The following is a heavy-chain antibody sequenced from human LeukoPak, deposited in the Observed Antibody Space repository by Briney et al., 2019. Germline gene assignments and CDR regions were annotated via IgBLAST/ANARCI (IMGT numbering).Heavy chain of an antibody. CDR1: GYTFTGYY. V-gene: IGHV1-2*02. Sequence: ASVKVSCKASGYTFTGYYMHWVRQAPGQGLEWMGWINPNSGGTNYAQKFQGRVTMTRDTSISTAYVELSRLRSDDTAVYYCAREGVYDFWSGYSNYFDYWGQGTLVTVSS. CDR3: AREGVYDFWSGYSNYFDY. J-gene: IGHJ4*02. CDR2: INPNSGGT. D-gene: IGHD3-3*01.